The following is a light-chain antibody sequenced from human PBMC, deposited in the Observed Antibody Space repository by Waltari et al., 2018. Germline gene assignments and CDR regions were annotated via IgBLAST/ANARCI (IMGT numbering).Light chain of an antibody. CDR1: SRDVGDYDW. J-gene: IGLJ1*01. CDR3: TSYTSRHSLV. V-gene: IGLV2-14*03. Sequence: QSALTQPASVSGSPGPSIPISCPGTSRDVGDYDWVAWYQQHPGKAPKVVIFDVSYRPSGVSNRFSGSKSGNTASLTISGLQAEDEADYYCTSYTSRHSLVFGTGTKVTVL. CDR2: DVS.